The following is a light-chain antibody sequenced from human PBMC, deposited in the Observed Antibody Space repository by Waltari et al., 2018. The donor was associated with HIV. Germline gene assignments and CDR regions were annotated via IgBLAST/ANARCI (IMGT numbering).Light chain of an antibody. V-gene: IGLV1-51*01. CDR1: SSNIGNHY. J-gene: IGLJ2*01. Sequence: QSVLTQPPSVPAAPGQKVSISCSGSSSNIGNHYVSWYQQFPGTAPKLLIYDNNNRPSGFPDRFSGSKSGTSATLGVTGLQTGDEADYYCGTWDSSLRAVVFGGGTKLTVL. CDR3: GTWDSSLRAVV. CDR2: DNN.